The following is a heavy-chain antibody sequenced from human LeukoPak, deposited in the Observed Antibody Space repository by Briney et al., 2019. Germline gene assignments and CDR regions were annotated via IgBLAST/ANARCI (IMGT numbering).Heavy chain of an antibody. D-gene: IGHD2-21*02. CDR3: AREAYCGADCYSGFDY. Sequence: SETLSLTCTVSGGSISSYFWSWIRQPPKKGLEWIGYIYYSGSTNYNPSLKSRVTISVDTSKNQFSLKLSSVTAADTAVYYCAREAYCGADCYSGFDYSGQGTLVTVSS. V-gene: IGHV4-59*01. J-gene: IGHJ4*02. CDR1: GGSISSYF. CDR2: IYYSGST.